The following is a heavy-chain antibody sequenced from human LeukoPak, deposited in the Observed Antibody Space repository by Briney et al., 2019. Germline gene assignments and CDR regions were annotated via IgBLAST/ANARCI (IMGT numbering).Heavy chain of an antibody. CDR2: MNPNSGNT. CDR1: GYTFTSYD. V-gene: IGHV1-8*01. Sequence: GASAKVSCKASGYTFTSYDINWVRQATGQGLEWMGWMNPNSGNTGYAQKFQGRVTMTRKTSISTAYMELSSLRSDDTAVYYCARESSSSGSYNWFDPWGQGTLVTVSS. CDR3: ARESSSSGSYNWFDP. J-gene: IGHJ5*02. D-gene: IGHD6-19*01.